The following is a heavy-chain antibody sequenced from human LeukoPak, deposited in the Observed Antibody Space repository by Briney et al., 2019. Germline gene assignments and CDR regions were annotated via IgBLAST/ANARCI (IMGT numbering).Heavy chain of an antibody. Sequence: GGSLRLSCAASGFTFSTYGMHWVRQAPGKGLEWVAFIRSDGSNKFYADSVKGRFTFSRDNSKNTLYLQMNGLRAEDTSIYYCAKGSGWYIDYWGQGTLVTVSS. D-gene: IGHD6-19*01. J-gene: IGHJ4*02. CDR2: IRSDGSNK. V-gene: IGHV3-30*02. CDR1: GFTFSTYG. CDR3: AKGSGWYIDY.